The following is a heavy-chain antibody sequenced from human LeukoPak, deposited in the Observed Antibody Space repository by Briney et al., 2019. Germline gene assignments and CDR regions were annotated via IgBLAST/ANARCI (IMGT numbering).Heavy chain of an antibody. D-gene: IGHD3-10*01. V-gene: IGHV3-33*06. Sequence: GGSLRLSCAASGFTFGSYGMHWVRQAPGKGLEWVAVIWYDGSNKYYADSVKGRFTISRDNSKNTLYLQMNSLRAEDTAVYYCANADGYYGSGSYDYWGQGTLVTVSS. CDR2: IWYDGSNK. CDR3: ANADGYYGSGSYDY. J-gene: IGHJ4*02. CDR1: GFTFGSYG.